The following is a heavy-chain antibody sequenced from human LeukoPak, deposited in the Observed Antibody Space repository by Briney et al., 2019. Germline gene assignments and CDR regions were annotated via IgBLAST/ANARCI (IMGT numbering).Heavy chain of an antibody. CDR1: GFTFSSYA. CDR3: ARDRPYGGWFDP. V-gene: IGHV3-23*01. J-gene: IGHJ5*02. Sequence: GGSLRLSCAASGFTFSSYAMSWVRQAPGKGLEWVSAISGSGGSTSYAQKFQGRVTMTRDMSTSTVYMELSSLRSEDTAVYYCARDRPYGGWFDPWGQGTLVTVSS. D-gene: IGHD3-10*01. CDR2: ISGSGGST.